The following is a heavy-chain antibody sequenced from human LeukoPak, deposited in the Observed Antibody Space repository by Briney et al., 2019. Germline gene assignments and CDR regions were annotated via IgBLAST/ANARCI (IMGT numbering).Heavy chain of an antibody. CDR2: INAGSGNT. D-gene: IGHD4-17*01. J-gene: IGHJ2*01. CDR3: ARGYGDYVWYFDL. CDR1: GYTFTSYA. V-gene: IGHV1-3*01. Sequence: ASVKVSCKASGYTFTSYAMHWVRQAPGQRLEWMGWINAGSGNTKYSQKFQGRVTITRNTSASTAYMELSSLRSEDTAVYYCARGYGDYVWYFDLWGRGTLVTVSS.